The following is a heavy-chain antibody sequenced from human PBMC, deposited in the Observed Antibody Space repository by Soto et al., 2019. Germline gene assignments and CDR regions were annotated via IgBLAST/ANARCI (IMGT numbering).Heavy chain of an antibody. V-gene: IGHV3-49*03. CDR1: GFTFGDYA. D-gene: IGHD1-26*01. CDR2: IRSKAYGGTT. CDR3: TSIQKYSGSYYHEDYYYGMDV. J-gene: IGHJ6*02. Sequence: PGGSLRLSCTASGFTFGDYAMSWFRQAPGKGLEWVGFIRSKAYGGTTEYAASVKGRFTISRDDSKSIAYLQMNSLKTEDTAVYYCTSIQKYSGSYYHEDYYYGMDVWGQGTTVTVSS.